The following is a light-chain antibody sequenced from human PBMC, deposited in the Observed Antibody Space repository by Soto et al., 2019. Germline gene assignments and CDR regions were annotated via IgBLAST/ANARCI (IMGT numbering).Light chain of an antibody. V-gene: IGKV3-20*01. CDR2: GAS. Sequence: EIVVTQSPATLSVSPGERATLSCRASQSVRSNLAWYQQKPGQAPRLLIYGASSRATGIPDRFSGSGSGTDFTLTISRLEPEDFAVYYCQQYGSSPTFGQGTKVDIK. CDR1: QSVRSN. CDR3: QQYGSSPT. J-gene: IGKJ1*01.